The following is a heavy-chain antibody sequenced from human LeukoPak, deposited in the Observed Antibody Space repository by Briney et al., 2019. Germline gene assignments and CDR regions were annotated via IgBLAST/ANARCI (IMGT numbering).Heavy chain of an antibody. CDR2: INHSGST. J-gene: IGHJ4*02. D-gene: IGHD3-10*01. Sequence: KASETLSLTCAVYGGSFSGYYWSWIRQPPGKGLEWIGEINHSGSTYYNPSLKSRVTISVDTSKNQFSLKLSSVTAADTAVYYCARGGFMVRGVIIMRRGAVDYWGQGTLVTVSS. CDR3: ARGGFMVRGVIIMRRGAVDY. V-gene: IGHV4-34*01. CDR1: GGSFSGYY.